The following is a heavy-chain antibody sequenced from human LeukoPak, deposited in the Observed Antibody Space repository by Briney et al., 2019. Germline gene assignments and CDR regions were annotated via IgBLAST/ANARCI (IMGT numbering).Heavy chain of an antibody. CDR1: GFTFSSYG. Sequence: GGSLRLSCAASGFTFSSYGMHWVRQAPGKGLEWVAVIWYDGSNKYYADSVKGRFTISRDNSKNTVYLQMNSLRAEDTAIYYCAKEARSCSGGSCYAIYAIDYWGQGTLVTVSS. CDR2: IWYDGSNK. V-gene: IGHV3-33*06. CDR3: AKEARSCSGGSCYAIYAIDY. D-gene: IGHD2-15*01. J-gene: IGHJ4*02.